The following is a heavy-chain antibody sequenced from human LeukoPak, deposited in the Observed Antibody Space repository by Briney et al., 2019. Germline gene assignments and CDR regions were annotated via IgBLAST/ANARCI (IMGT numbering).Heavy chain of an antibody. D-gene: IGHD3-10*01. CDR1: GGSFSGYY. CDR2: INHSGST. J-gene: IGHJ4*02. V-gene: IGHV4-34*01. CDR3: ARGHRITMVRGVRYFDY. Sequence: SETLSPTCAVYGGSFSGYYWSWIRQPPGKGLEWIGEINHSGSTNYNPSLKSRVTISVDTSKNQFSLKLSSVTAADTAVYYCARGHRITMVRGVRYFDYWGQGTLVTVSS.